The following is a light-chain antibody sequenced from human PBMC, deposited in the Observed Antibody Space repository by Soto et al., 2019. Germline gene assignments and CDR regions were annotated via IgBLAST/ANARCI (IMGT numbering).Light chain of an antibody. V-gene: IGLV1-40*01. CDR3: QSYASSLRRRWV. Sequence: QSVLTQPPSVSGAPGQRVTISCTGSSSNIGAGYPVHWYQQLPGTAPKLLVAGNRPSGVPDRFSVSKSGASASLAITGLQAEDEADDYCQSYASSLRRRWVFCGGTKLTVL. CDR2: G. J-gene: IGLJ3*02. CDR1: SSNIGAGYP.